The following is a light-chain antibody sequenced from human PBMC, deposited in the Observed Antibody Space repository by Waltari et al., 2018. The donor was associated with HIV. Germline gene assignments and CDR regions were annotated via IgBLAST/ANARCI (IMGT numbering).Light chain of an antibody. J-gene: IGLJ2*01. CDR3: MVIFRSSYL. CDR1: TGPVSSGHF. V-gene: IGLV7-43*01. Sequence: VVSPQPSLTVAPGGPITLTCCSVTGPVSSGHFAHWFQQMPGPPPRPLFYSSNSGHSATPARFSAALVGDRAAWTLANGGPDDQAVYFCMVIFRSSYLFGGGTKVTVL. CDR2: SSN.